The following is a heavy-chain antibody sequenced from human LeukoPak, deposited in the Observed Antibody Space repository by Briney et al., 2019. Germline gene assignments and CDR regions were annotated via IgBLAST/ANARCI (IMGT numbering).Heavy chain of an antibody. CDR2: IYYSGST. CDR1: GGSISSGDYY. Sequence: SQTLSLTCTVSGGSISSGDYYWSWIRRPPGKGLEWIGYIYYSGSTYYNPSLKSRVTISVDTSKKQFSLKLSSVTAADTAVYYCARGGSGSPPEISTHRIDYWGQGTLVTVSS. V-gene: IGHV4-30-4*01. J-gene: IGHJ4*02. D-gene: IGHD3-10*01. CDR3: ARGGSGSPPEISTHRIDY.